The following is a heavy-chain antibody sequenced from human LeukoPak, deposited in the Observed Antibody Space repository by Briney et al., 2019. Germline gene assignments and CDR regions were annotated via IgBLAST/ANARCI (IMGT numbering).Heavy chain of an antibody. D-gene: IGHD3-22*01. V-gene: IGHV4-39*01. CDR1: GGSISTISDY. J-gene: IGHJ3*02. CDR3: ARGRLYYYDSSHPTRRAFDI. Sequence: SETLSLTCAVSGGSISTISDYWDWIRQPPGKGLEWIGSVYYSGSTYYNPSLKSRIIISVDTSKNQFSLKLNSVTAADTAVYYCARGRLYYYDSSHPTRRAFDIWGQGTMVTVSS. CDR2: VYYSGST.